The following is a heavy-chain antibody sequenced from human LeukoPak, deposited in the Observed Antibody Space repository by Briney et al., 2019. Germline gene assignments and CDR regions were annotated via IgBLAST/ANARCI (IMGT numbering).Heavy chain of an antibody. CDR1: GYTFTYRY. V-gene: IGHV1-45*02. D-gene: IGHD6-19*01. CDR3: NFNDPIAVAGQDSDAFDI. CDR2: ITPFNGNT. Sequence: GSSVKVSCKASGYTFTYRYLHWVRQAPGQALEWMGWITPFNGNTNYAQKFQDRVTITRDRSMSTAYMELSSLRSEDTAMYYCNFNDPIAVAGQDSDAFDIWGQGTMVTVSS. J-gene: IGHJ3*02.